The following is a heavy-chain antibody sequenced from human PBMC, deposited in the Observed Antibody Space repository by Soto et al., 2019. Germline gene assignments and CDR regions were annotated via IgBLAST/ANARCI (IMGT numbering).Heavy chain of an antibody. J-gene: IGHJ3*02. CDR2: VNPNSGGS. CDR1: GYTFTGYY. CDR3: ARGRRVLRFLEWHDDAFVI. V-gene: IGHV1-2*02. D-gene: IGHD3-3*01. Sequence: QVQLVQSGAEVKKPGASVKVSCKASGYTFTGYYIHWVRQAPGLGLEWMGWVNPNSGGSNSAQKFQGRVTMTRDTSISTAYMELSSLKSDDTAIYYCARGRRVLRFLEWHDDAFVIWGQGTMVTVSS.